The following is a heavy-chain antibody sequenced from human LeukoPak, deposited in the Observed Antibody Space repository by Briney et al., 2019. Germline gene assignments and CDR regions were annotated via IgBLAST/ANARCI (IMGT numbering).Heavy chain of an antibody. V-gene: IGHV3-7*01. CDR2: IKQDGSQK. CDR3: ARDGSSSLSSSAPPPTDFDY. CDR1: GFTFSTYW. J-gene: IGHJ4*02. D-gene: IGHD6-6*01. Sequence: TGGSLRLSCAASGFTFSTYWMSWVRQAPGKGLEWVANIKQDGSQKQYVDSVKGRFTLSRDDAKNSLYLQMNSLRAEDTAVYYCARDGSSSLSSSAPPPTDFDYWGQGTLVTVSS.